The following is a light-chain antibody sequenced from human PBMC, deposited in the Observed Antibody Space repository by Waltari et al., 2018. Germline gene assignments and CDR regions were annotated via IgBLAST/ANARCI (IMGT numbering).Light chain of an antibody. CDR3: LQHKSYPWT. J-gene: IGKJ1*01. V-gene: IGKV1-17*03. Sequence: DIQMTQSPSAMSASVGDRVTITCRASQGISNYLAWFQPKPGKVPERLIYTASSLQSGVPERFSGSGSGTEFTLTISSLQPEDFATYYCLQHKSYPWTFGQGTKVEIK. CDR1: QGISNY. CDR2: TAS.